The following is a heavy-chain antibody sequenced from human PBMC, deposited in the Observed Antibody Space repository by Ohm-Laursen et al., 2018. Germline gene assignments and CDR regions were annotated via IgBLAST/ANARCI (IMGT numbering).Heavy chain of an antibody. CDR1: GFTFSSYA. Sequence: SRRLSCTASGFTFSSYAMSWVRQAPGKGLEWVSAISGTGGSTYYADSVKGRFTISRDNSKNTLYLQMNSLRAEDTAVYYCAKVFKRCGGDCPYYFDYWGQGTLVTVSS. CDR3: AKVFKRCGGDCPYYFDY. J-gene: IGHJ4*02. D-gene: IGHD2-21*02. CDR2: ISGTGGST. V-gene: IGHV3-23*01.